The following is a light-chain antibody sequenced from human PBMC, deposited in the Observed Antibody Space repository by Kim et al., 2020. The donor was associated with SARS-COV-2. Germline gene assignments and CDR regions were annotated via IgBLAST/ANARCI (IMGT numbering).Light chain of an antibody. V-gene: IGKV3-20*01. Sequence: EIVLTQSPGTLSLSPGERATLSCRASQSVTNTYLAWYQQKPGQAPRLLIYDASSRATGIPDRFSGSGSGTDFTLTISRLEPEDFAVYYCQQYGTSRPITFGQGTRLEIK. CDR1: QSVTNTY. J-gene: IGKJ5*01. CDR2: DAS. CDR3: QQYGTSRPIT.